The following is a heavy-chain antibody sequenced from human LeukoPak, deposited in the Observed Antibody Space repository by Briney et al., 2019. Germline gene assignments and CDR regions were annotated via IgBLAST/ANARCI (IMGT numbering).Heavy chain of an antibody. D-gene: IGHD6-19*01. Sequence: ASVKVSCKASGYTFTSYGISWVRQAPGQGLEWMGWVSAYNGNTNYAQKLLGRVTMTTDTSTSTAYMELRSLRSDDTAVYYCARDHSSGPNWFDPWGQGTLVTVSS. CDR1: GYTFTSYG. CDR3: ARDHSSGPNWFDP. V-gene: IGHV1-18*01. J-gene: IGHJ5*02. CDR2: VSAYNGNT.